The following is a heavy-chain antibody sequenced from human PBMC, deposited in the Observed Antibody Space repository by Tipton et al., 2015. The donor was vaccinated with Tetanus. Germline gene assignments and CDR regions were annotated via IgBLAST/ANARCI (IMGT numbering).Heavy chain of an antibody. J-gene: IGHJ5*02. D-gene: IGHD5-18*01. CDR1: GGSVRSGDYQ. V-gene: IGHV4-39*01. Sequence: GLVKPSETLSLLCTVSGGSVRSGDYQWNWIRQPPGKGLEWIASVYFEGSTYYSPSLKSRVIIAVDTAQNLFSLRLTSVTAADTAVYYCARHLYGYWFDPWGQGALVTVSS. CDR2: VYFEGST. CDR3: ARHLYGYWFDP.